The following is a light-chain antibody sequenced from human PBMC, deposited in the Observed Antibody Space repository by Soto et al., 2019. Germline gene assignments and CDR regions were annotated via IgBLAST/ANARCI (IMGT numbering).Light chain of an antibody. V-gene: IGKV3-15*01. Sequence: EIVMMQSPATLSVSPGERATLSCRASQTVISNLAWYQKKPGQAPRPLIYGASTRSTGIPARFSGSGSGTEFTLTSSSLQSADFAVYYCQQDGNWPPPTFGQGTKVDIK. CDR2: GAS. J-gene: IGKJ1*01. CDR3: QQDGNWPPPT. CDR1: QTVISN.